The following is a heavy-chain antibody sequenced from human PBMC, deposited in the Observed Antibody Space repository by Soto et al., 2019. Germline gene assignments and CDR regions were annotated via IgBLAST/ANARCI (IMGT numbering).Heavy chain of an antibody. D-gene: IGHD3-3*01. J-gene: IGHJ4*02. V-gene: IGHV1-69*12. Sequence: QVQLVQSGAEVKKPGSSVKVSCKASGGTFSSYAISWVRQAPGQGLDWMGGIIPIFGTANYAQKFEGRVTITADESTSTAYMELSSLRSEYTPVYYCARDTVNRADITIFGLDYWGQGTLVTVSS. CDR1: GGTFSSYA. CDR2: IIPIFGTA. CDR3: ARDTVNRADITIFGLDY.